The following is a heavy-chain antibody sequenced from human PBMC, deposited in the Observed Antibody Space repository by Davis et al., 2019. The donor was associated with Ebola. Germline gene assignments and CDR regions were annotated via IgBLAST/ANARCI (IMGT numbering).Heavy chain of an antibody. CDR1: VGTFSSYA. CDR3: ARSRLQISYYFDY. J-gene: IGHJ4*02. D-gene: IGHD5-24*01. V-gene: IGHV1-69*13. CDR2: IIPIFGTA. Sequence: SVQVSCKASVGTFSSYAISWVRQAPGQGLEWMGGIIPIFGTANYAQKFQGRVTITADESTSTAYMELSSLRSEDTAVYYCARSRLQISYYFDYWGQGTLVTVSS.